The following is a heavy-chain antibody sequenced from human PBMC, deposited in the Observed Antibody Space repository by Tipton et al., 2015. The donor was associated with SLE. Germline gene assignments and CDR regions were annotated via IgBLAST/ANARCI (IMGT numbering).Heavy chain of an antibody. D-gene: IGHD1-26*01. J-gene: IGHJ4*02. CDR2: IYSGGST. CDR1: GFTFSSYA. Sequence: GSLRLSCAASGFTFSSYAMSWVRQAPGKGLEWVSVIYSGGSTHYADSVKGRFTISRDNSKNTLSLQMNSLRGEDAAVYYCAKVVDATGGPDFFDYWAQGPLVTVSS. CDR3: AKVVDATGGPDFFDY. V-gene: IGHV3-23*03.